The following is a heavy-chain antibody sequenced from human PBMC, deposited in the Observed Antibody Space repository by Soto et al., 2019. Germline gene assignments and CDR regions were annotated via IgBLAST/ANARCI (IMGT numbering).Heavy chain of an antibody. CDR1: GDSMTKYC. Sequence: PSETLSLTCTVSGDSMTKYCWSWIRQSAGKGLEWIGRIYTSGSTNYNPSLKSRVTMSIDTSNKHFSLSLKSVTAADTAVYYCARTVGAAYYFDFWGQGALVTVSS. V-gene: IGHV4-4*07. CDR3: ARTVGAAYYFDF. CDR2: IYTSGST. J-gene: IGHJ4*02. D-gene: IGHD1-26*01.